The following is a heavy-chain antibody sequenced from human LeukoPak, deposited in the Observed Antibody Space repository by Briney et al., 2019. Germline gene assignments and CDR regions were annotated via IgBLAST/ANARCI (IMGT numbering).Heavy chain of an antibody. CDR3: ARETYYASSGYNYFFDY. D-gene: IGHD3-22*01. Sequence: ESGPTLVKPTQTLTLTCTFSGFSLSTSGVGVGWIRQLPGKALEWLALIYWNDVKRHSPSLKSRLTITKDTSKNQVVLTMTNMDPVDTATYYCARETYYASSGYNYFFDYWGQGTLVTVSS. CDR2: IYWNDVK. J-gene: IGHJ4*02. CDR1: GFSLSTSGVG. V-gene: IGHV2-5*01.